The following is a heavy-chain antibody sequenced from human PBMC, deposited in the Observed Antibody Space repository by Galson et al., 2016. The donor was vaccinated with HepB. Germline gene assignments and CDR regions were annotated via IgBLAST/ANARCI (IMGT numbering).Heavy chain of an antibody. D-gene: IGHD1-1*01. CDR2: IWYDGVNT. CDR3: AXTAFTNWNPFDY. V-gene: IGHV3-33*01. CDR1: XXTLSSYG. Sequence: RLSXAASXXTLSSYGXHWVRXAPGKGLEXXXVIWYDGVNTYYADSVKGRFTISRDNSKNTLYLQMNSLRAEDTAVYYCAXTAFTNWNPFDYWGRGSLVT. J-gene: IGHJ4*02.